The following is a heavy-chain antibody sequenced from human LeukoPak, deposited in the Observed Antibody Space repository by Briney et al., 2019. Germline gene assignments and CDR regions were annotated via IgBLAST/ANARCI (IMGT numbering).Heavy chain of an antibody. D-gene: IGHD1-26*01. CDR3: ARSWKLLQNFDS. V-gene: IGHV3-30*04. Sequence: GGSLRLSCAASEFTFSSHAMSWVRQAPGKGLEWVAVISYDGSDKFYADSVKGRFTISRDNSKNTLYLQMNNLRDEDTAVYFCARSWKLLQNFDSWGQGTLVTVSS. CDR1: EFTFSSHA. CDR2: ISYDGSDK. J-gene: IGHJ4*02.